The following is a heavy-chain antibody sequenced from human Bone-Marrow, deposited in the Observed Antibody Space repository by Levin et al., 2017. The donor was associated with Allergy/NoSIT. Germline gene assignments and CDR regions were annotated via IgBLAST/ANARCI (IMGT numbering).Heavy chain of an antibody. CDR3: ARVSTTVTFFDS. CDR1: GFTFNNFA. Sequence: SCAASGFTFNNFAMIWVRQAPGKGLEWVSGISGGGGSTYHTHSVKGRFSISRDNVKNTVYLQMVSLRAEDTAIYYCARVSTTVTFFDSWGQGTLVTVSS. J-gene: IGHJ4*02. V-gene: IGHV3-23*01. CDR2: ISGGGGST. D-gene: IGHD4-17*01.